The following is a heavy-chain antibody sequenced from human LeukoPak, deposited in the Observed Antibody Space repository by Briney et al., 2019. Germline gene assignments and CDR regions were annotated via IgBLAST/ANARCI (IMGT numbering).Heavy chain of an antibody. CDR3: AKDLSIWFGELSPDY. V-gene: IGHV3-23*01. Sequence: GGSLTLSCSASGFTFNSYDMEWLRQAPGKGLEGVSTISSSGNNTYYADSVKGRFTISRDNSKNTLYLQMNSLRAEDTAVYYCAKDLSIWFGELSPDYWGQGTLVTVSS. CDR1: GFTFNSYD. J-gene: IGHJ4*02. CDR2: ISSSGNNT. D-gene: IGHD3-10*01.